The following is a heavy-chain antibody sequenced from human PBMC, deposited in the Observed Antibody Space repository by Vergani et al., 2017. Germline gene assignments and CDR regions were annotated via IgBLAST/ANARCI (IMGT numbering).Heavy chain of an antibody. CDR3: AKGAYDYVWGSYDY. J-gene: IGHJ4*02. Sequence: EVQLLESGGGLVRPGGSLRLSCAASGFTFSNYAMSWVRQAPGNGLEWVSGISASGGCTYYADSLKGRFTISRDNSKNTLFLQMNSLRAEDTAVYYCAKGAYDYVWGSYDYWGQGTLVTVSS. CDR1: GFTFSNYA. V-gene: IGHV3-23*01. CDR2: ISASGGCT. D-gene: IGHD3-16*01.